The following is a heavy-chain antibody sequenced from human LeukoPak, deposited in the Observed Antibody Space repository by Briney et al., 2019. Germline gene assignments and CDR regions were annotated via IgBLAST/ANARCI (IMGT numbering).Heavy chain of an antibody. D-gene: IGHD3-9*01. CDR1: GFGFRSYA. CDR3: GQEGDIDSDS. J-gene: IGHJ4*02. V-gene: IGHV3-23*01. Sequence: GGSLRLSCAASGFGFRSYAMSWVRQAPGKGLEWVSTIVGSGGRTSYADSVKGRSTFSRDNSEKPLYLQMTIRRAEDRAIYYCGQEGDIDSDSWGQGTLVTVSS. CDR2: IVGSGGRT.